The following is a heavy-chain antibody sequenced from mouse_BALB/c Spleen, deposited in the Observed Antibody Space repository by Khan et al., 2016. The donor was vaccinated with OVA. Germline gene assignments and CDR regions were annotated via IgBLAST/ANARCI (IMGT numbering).Heavy chain of an antibody. D-gene: IGHD1-1*01. Sequence: QVQLQQSGAELAKPGASVKMSCEASGYTFINYWILWVKQRPGQGLEWIGYINPSTGYTEYTQNFKDKATLTADKPSSTAYLQLSSLTAEDSAVYDCARRGLRWDFDDWGQGTTLTVSS. CDR2: INPSTGYT. V-gene: IGHV1-7*01. J-gene: IGHJ2*01. CDR1: GYTFINYW. CDR3: ARRGLRWDFDD.